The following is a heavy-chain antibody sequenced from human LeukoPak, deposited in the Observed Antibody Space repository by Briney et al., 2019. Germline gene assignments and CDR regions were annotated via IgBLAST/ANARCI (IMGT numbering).Heavy chain of an antibody. D-gene: IGHD1-1*01. CDR3: ARGRTDYYYYYMDV. V-gene: IGHV4-34*01. CDR1: GGSFSGYY. Sequence: SETLSLTCAVYGGSFSGYYWSWIRQPPGKGLEWIGEINHSGSTNYNPSLNSRVTISVDTSKNQFSLKLSSVTAADTAVYYFARGRTDYYYYYMDVWGKGTTVTVSS. CDR2: INHSGST. J-gene: IGHJ6*03.